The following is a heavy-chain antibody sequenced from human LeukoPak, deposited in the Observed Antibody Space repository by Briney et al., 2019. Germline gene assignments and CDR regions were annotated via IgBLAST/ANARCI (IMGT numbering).Heavy chain of an antibody. V-gene: IGHV3-33*01. CDR3: ARDAYVSSGYYFDY. D-gene: IGHD3-22*01. Sequence: PGRSLRLSCAASGFTFNSYGMHWVRQAPGKGLEWVAVIWYDGSNKYYADSVKGRFTISRDNSKNTLYLQMNSLRAEDTAVYYCARDAYVSSGYYFDYWGQGTLVTVSS. J-gene: IGHJ4*02. CDR2: IWYDGSNK. CDR1: GFTFNSYG.